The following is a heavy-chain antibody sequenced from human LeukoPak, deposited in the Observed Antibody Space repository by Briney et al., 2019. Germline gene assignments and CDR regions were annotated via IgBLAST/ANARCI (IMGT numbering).Heavy chain of an antibody. CDR1: GFTFSSYW. CDR2: IKQDGSEK. V-gene: IGHV3-7*03. D-gene: IGHD3-22*01. J-gene: IGHJ6*02. CDR3: ARESGYYDSSGYYRVYHYGMDV. Sequence: GGSLRLSCAASGFTFSSYWMSWVRQAPGKGLEWVANIKQDGSEKYYVDSVKGRFTISRDNAKNSLYLQMNSLRAEDTAVYYCARESGYYDSSGYYRVYHYGMDVWGQGTTVTVSS.